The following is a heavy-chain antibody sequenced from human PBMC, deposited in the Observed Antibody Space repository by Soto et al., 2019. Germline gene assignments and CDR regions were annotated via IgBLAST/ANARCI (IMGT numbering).Heavy chain of an antibody. D-gene: IGHD2-8*02. V-gene: IGHV4-39*01. Sequence: PPGKGLEYIGSIYYSGNTYYNPSLKSRVTISVDTSKNQLSLKLSSVTAADTAVYFSTRQRDMGYSSGFGLWGEGPLVT. J-gene: IGHJ1*01. CDR3: TRQRDMGYSSGFGL. CDR2: IYYSGNT.